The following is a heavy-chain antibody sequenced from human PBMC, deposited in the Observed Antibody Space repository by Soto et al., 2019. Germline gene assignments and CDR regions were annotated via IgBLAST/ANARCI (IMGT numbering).Heavy chain of an antibody. D-gene: IGHD5-18*01. V-gene: IGHV3-30-3*01. CDR3: AREGDTAMVPLLLYYYYGMDV. CDR2: ISYDGSNK. CDR1: GFTFSSYA. Sequence: GGSLRLSCAASGFTFSSYAMHWVRQAPGKGLEWVAVISYDGSNKYYADSVKGGFTISRDNSKNTLYLQMNSLRAEDTAVYYCAREGDTAMVPLLLYYYYGMDVWGQGTTVTVSS. J-gene: IGHJ6*02.